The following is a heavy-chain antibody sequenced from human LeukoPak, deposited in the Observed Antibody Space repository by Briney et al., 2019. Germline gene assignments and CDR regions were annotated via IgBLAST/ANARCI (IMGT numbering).Heavy chain of an antibody. CDR3: ARGRFGDRVDY. D-gene: IGHD3-10*01. J-gene: IGHJ4*02. Sequence: SETLSLTCAVYGGSFSGYYWSWIRQPPGKGLEWIGEINHSGSTNYNPSLKSRVTMSVDTSKNQFSLKLSSVTAADTAVYYCARGRFGDRVDYWGQGTLVTVSS. V-gene: IGHV4-34*01. CDR2: INHSGST. CDR1: GGSFSGYY.